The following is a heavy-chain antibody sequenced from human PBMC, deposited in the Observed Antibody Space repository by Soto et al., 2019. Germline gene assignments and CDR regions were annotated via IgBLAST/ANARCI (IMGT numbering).Heavy chain of an antibody. Sequence: PSETLSLTCAVYGGSFSGYYWSWIRQPPGKGLEWIGEINHSGSTNYNPSLKSRVTISVDTSKNQFSLKLSSVTAADTAVYYCARDRYSYYDFWSGSLPYYYYGMDVWGQGTTVT. J-gene: IGHJ6*02. D-gene: IGHD3-3*01. CDR3: ARDRYSYYDFWSGSLPYYYYGMDV. CDR2: INHSGST. V-gene: IGHV4-34*01. CDR1: GGSFSGYY.